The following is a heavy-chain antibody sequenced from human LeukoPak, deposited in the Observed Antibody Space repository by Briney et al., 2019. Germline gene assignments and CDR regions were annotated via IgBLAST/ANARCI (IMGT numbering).Heavy chain of an antibody. Sequence: GGSLRLSCAASGFTFSSYAMSWVRQAPGKGLEWVSAISGSGGSTYYADSVKGRFTISRDNSKNTLYLQMNSLRAEDTAVYYCAKDLGGSSRQDYYYYMDVWGKGTTVTVSS. V-gene: IGHV3-23*01. D-gene: IGHD1-26*01. J-gene: IGHJ6*03. CDR3: AKDLGGSSRQDYYYYMDV. CDR2: ISGSGGST. CDR1: GFTFSSYA.